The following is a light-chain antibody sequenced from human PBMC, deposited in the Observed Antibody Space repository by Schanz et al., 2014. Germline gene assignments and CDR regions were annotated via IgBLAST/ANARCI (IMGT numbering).Light chain of an antibody. CDR3: SSYAGSNKEV. Sequence: QSALTQPPSASGSLGQSVTISCTGTSSDVGGYNYVSWYQQQPGKAPKLMIYEVSKRPSGVPDRFSGSKSGNTASLTVSGLQAEDEADYYCSSYAGSNKEVFGGGTKLTVL. V-gene: IGLV2-8*01. CDR1: SSDVGGYNY. CDR2: EVS. J-gene: IGLJ3*02.